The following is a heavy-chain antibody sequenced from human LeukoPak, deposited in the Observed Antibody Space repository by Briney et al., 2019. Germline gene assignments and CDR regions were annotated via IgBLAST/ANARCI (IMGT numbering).Heavy chain of an antibody. V-gene: IGHV4-59*01. CDR1: GGSITSYY. CDR3: ARASTTFDD. D-gene: IGHD2-2*01. J-gene: IGHJ1*01. Sequence: SGTLSLTCSVSGGSITSYYWSWIRQPPGKGLEWIGHVSDGGRTNYSPSLRSRVSISVDTSKNQFSLKLNSVTAADTAVYFCARASTTFDDWGQGNLVTVSS. CDR2: VSDGGRT.